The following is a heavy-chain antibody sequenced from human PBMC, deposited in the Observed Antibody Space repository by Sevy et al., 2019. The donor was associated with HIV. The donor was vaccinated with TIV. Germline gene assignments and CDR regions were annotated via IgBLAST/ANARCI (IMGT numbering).Heavy chain of an antibody. CDR2: IYTSGSN. CDR3: ARVGIAVAGTRGYYFDY. D-gene: IGHD6-19*01. Sequence: SETLSLTCTVSGGSISSYYWSWIRQPAGKGLEWIGRIYTSGSNNYNPSLKSRVTMSVDTSKNQFSLKLSSVTAADTAVYYCARVGIAVAGTRGYYFDYWGQGTLVTVSS. CDR1: GGSISSYY. J-gene: IGHJ4*02. V-gene: IGHV4-4*07.